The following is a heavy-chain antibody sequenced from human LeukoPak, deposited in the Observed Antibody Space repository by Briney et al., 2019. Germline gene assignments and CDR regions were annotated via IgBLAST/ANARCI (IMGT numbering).Heavy chain of an antibody. CDR1: GYTFTGYY. V-gene: IGHV1-2*02. J-gene: IGHJ4*02. D-gene: IGHD3-22*01. CDR3: ARDRGWDDSSGYRHGAGDY. Sequence: ASVKVSCKASGYTFTGYYMHWVRQAPGQGLEWMGWINTKSGGTNYAQKFQGRVTMTRDTSISTAYMELSRLRSDDTAVYYCARDRGWDDSSGYRHGAGDYWGQGTLVTASS. CDR2: INTKSGGT.